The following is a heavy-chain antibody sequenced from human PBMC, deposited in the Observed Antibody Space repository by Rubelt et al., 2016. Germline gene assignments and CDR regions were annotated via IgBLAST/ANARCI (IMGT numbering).Heavy chain of an antibody. CDR2: INHSGST. J-gene: IGHJ6*02. Sequence: GLEWIGEINHSGSTNYNPSLKSRLTVSVDTSKNQFSLQLNSVTPEDTAIYYCARHTPGPNYYYGMDVWGQGTTVTVSS. CDR3: ARHTPGPNYYYGMDV. D-gene: IGHD2-2*02. V-gene: IGHV4-34*01.